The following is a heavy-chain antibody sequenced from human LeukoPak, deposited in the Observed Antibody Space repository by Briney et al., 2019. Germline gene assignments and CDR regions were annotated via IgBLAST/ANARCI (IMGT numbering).Heavy chain of an antibody. J-gene: IGHJ3*02. CDR2: IYPGDSNT. CDR1: GHSFTSYW. Sequence: GESLKIPCKGSGHSFTSYWIGWVRQMPGKGLEWMGIIYPGDSNTRYSPSFQGQVTISADKSISTAYLQWSSLKASDTAMYYCARLEDTAMVTWAFDIWGQGTMVTVSS. D-gene: IGHD5-18*01. V-gene: IGHV5-51*01. CDR3: ARLEDTAMVTWAFDI.